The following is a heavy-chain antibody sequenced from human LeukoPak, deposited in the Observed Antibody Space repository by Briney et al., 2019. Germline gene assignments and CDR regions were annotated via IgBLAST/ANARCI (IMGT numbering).Heavy chain of an antibody. CDR2: INHSEST. D-gene: IGHD3-10*01. Sequence: PSETLSLTCAVYGGSFSGYYWSWIRQPPGKGLEWIGEINHSESTNYNPSLKSRVTISVDTSKNQFSLKLSSVTAADTAVYYCASRSPLYYYGSGSYDYWGQGTLVTVSS. CDR1: GGSFSGYY. CDR3: ASRSPLYYYGSGSYDY. V-gene: IGHV4-34*01. J-gene: IGHJ4*02.